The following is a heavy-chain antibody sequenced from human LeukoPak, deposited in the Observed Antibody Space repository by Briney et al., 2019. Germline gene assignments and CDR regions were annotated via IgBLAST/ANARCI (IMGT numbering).Heavy chain of an antibody. D-gene: IGHD3-10*02. CDR3: ATQMFGELWGFDY. CDR1: GYSFTNYW. Sequence: GESLKISCKGSGYSFTNYWIGWVRQMPGKGLEWMGIIYPGDSDTRYSPSFQGQVTISADKSISTAYLQWSSLKASDTAMYYCATQMFGELWGFDYWGQGALVTVSS. J-gene: IGHJ4*02. CDR2: IYPGDSDT. V-gene: IGHV5-51*01.